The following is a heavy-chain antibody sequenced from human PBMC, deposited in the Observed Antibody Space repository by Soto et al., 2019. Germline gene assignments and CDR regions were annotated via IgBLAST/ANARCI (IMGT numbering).Heavy chain of an antibody. CDR3: ARDLPFGSGSPPGAFDI. CDR2: ISAYNGNT. V-gene: IGHV1-18*01. J-gene: IGHJ3*02. D-gene: IGHD1-26*01. Sequence: GASLKVSCKASGYTFTSYGISWVRQAPGQGLEWMGWISAYNGNTNYAQKLQGRVTMTTDTSTSTAYMELRSLRSDDTAVYYCARDLPFGSGSPPGAFDIWGQGTMVTVSS. CDR1: GYTFTSYG.